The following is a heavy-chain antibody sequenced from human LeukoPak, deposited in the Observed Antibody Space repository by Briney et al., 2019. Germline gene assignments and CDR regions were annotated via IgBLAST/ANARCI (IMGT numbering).Heavy chain of an antibody. CDR3: ARDSSSWDFDY. CDR2: ISSSSSTI. J-gene: IGHJ4*02. V-gene: IGHV3-48*01. CDR1: GFTSSSYS. Sequence: GGSLRLSCAASGFTSSSYSMNWVRQAPGKGLEWVSYISSSSSTIYYADSVKGRFTISRDNAKNSLYLQMNSLRAEDTAVYYCARDSSSWDFDYWGQGTLVTVSS. D-gene: IGHD6-13*01.